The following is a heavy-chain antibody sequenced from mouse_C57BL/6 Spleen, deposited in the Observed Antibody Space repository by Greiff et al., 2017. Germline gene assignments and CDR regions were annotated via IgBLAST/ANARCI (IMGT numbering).Heavy chain of an antibody. J-gene: IGHJ2*01. CDR1: GFTFSSYT. D-gene: IGHD1-1*01. CDR2: ISGGGGNT. CDR3: ARHYYGSSRRYFDY. V-gene: IGHV5-9*01. Sequence: EVNLVESGGGLVKPGGSLKLSCAASGFTFSSYTMSWVRQTPEKRLEWVATISGGGGNTYYPDRVQGRFTISRDNAKNTLYLQMSSLRFEDTALYYCARHYYGSSRRYFDYWGQGTTLTVSS.